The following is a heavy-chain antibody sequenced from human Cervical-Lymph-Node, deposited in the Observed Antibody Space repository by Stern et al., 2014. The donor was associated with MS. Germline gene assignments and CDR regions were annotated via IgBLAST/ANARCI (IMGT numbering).Heavy chain of an antibody. CDR3: AREDGGGYVAAY. CDR1: GYTFTSYY. CDR2: INPSGGST. V-gene: IGHV1-46*01. Sequence: QLVQSGAEVKKPGASVKVSCKASGYTFTSYYMHWVRQAPGQGLEWMGIINPSGGSTSYAQKFQARVTMPRDTSASTVYMERSSLRSGDTAVYSCAREDGGGYVAAYWGQGTLVTVSS. J-gene: IGHJ4*02. D-gene: IGHD1-1*01.